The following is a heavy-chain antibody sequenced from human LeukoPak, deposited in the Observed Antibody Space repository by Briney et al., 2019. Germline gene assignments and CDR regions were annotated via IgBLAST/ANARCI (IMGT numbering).Heavy chain of an antibody. J-gene: IGHJ6*03. CDR2: ISWDGGST. Sequence: PGGSLRLSCAAAGFTFDDYTRHWVRHAPGKGLEWVSLISWDGGSTYYADSVKGRFTISRDNSKNSLYLQMNSLRTEDTALYYCAKGVGLGYYYYYMDVWGKGTTVTVSS. V-gene: IGHV3-43*01. CDR3: AKGVGLGYYYYYMDV. CDR1: GFTFDDYT. D-gene: IGHD1-26*01.